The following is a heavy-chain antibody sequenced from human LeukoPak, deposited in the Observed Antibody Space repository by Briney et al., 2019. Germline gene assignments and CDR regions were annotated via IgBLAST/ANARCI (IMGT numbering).Heavy chain of an antibody. CDR1: GGSIRNYY. CDR2: IHYSGST. D-gene: IGHD3-10*01. J-gene: IGHJ4*02. CDR3: ARVVVGGSGSYYMTIDY. Sequence: PSETLSLTCTDSGGSIRNYYWSWIRQPPGKGLEWMWFIHYSGSTTNNPSLKRRASVSVDTSKSHFSLKLSSVSAADTAVYSCARVVVGGSGSYYMTIDYWGQGTLVTVSS. V-gene: IGHV4-59*01.